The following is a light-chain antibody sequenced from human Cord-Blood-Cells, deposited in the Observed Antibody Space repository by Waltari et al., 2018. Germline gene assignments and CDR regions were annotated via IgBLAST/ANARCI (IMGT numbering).Light chain of an antibody. CDR1: SSDVGGYNY. V-gene: IGLV2-14*01. Sequence: QSALTQPASVSGYRGQSITLFCTGTSSDVGGYNYVSWYQQHPGKAPKLMIYDVSNRPSGVSNRFSGSKSGNTASLTISGLQAEDEADYYCSSYTSSSTLEGVFGGGTKLTVL. J-gene: IGLJ2*01. CDR2: DVS. CDR3: SSYTSSSTLEGV.